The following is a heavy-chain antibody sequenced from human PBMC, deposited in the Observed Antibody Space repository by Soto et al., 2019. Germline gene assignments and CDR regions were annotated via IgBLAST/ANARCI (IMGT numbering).Heavy chain of an antibody. V-gene: IGHV3-23*01. CDR3: AKDPHWPLGGMDV. CDR2: ISGSGGST. Sequence: GGSLRLSCAASGFTFSSYAMSWVRQAPGKGLEWVSAISGSGGSTYYADSVKGRFTIPRDNSKNTLYLQMNSLRAEDTAVYYCAKDPHWPLGGMDVWGQGTTVTVSS. CDR1: GFTFSSYA. J-gene: IGHJ6*02.